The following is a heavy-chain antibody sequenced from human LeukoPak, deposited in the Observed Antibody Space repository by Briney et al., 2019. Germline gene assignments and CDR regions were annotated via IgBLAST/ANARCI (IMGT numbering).Heavy chain of an antibody. CDR1: GFTFSTYW. CDR3: AELGITMIGGV. V-gene: IGHV3-7*01. Sequence: QAGGSLRLSCVASGFTFSTYWMSWVRQAPGKGLEWVANIKQDGSEKNYVDSVKGRFTISRDNSKNTLYLQLNSLRAEDTAVYYCAELGITMIGGVWGKGTTVTISS. CDR2: IKQDGSEK. D-gene: IGHD3-10*02. J-gene: IGHJ6*04.